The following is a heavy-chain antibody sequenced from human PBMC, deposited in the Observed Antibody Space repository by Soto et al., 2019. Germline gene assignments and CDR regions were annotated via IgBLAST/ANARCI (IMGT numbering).Heavy chain of an antibody. V-gene: IGHV1-8*01. Sequence: GRLTTKQGLEWMGWMNPNSGNTGYAQKFQGRVTMTRDTSTSTVYMELSSLRSEDTAVYYCARHVAQYSSGWFYYMDVWGKGTTVTVFS. J-gene: IGHJ6*03. CDR3: ARHVAQYSSGWFYYMDV. CDR2: MNPNSGNT. D-gene: IGHD6-19*01.